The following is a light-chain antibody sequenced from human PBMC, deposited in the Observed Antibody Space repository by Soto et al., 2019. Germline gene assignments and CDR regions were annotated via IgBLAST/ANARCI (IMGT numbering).Light chain of an antibody. Sequence: EIGMSQSPATLSVSTGERATLSCRASQSVSSNLAWYQQKPGQAPRLLIYGASTRATGIPARFSGSGSGTEFTLTISSLQSEDFAVYYCQQYNNWPSITFGQGTRLDIK. V-gene: IGKV3-15*01. CDR3: QQYNNWPSIT. CDR1: QSVSSN. CDR2: GAS. J-gene: IGKJ5*01.